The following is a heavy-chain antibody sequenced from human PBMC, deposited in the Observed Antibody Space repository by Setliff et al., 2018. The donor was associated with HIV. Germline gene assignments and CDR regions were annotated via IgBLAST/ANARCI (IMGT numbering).Heavy chain of an antibody. Sequence: PSETLSLTCTVSGGSISTSYWNWIRQPPGKGLEWIAYIYISGTTNYNPSLKSRVTISLDTSRNQFSLKLGSVTAADTAMYYCAREHCSGGSCNDFDIWGQGTMVTVSS. J-gene: IGHJ3*02. CDR3: AREHCSGGSCNDFDI. CDR1: GGSISTSY. CDR2: IYISGTT. D-gene: IGHD2-15*01. V-gene: IGHV4-4*09.